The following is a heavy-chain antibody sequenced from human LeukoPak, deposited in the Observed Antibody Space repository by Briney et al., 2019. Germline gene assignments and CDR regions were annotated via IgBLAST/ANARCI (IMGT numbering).Heavy chain of an antibody. CDR2: IYSGGSI. Sequence: SGGSLRLSCAASGFTVSSNYMTWVRQAPGRGLEWVSVIYSGGSIYYADSVKGRFTVSRDISENTLYLQMNSLRAEDTAVYYCARANGELWDYICYYYMDVWGKGTTVTVSS. CDR1: GFTVSSNY. V-gene: IGHV3-53*01. J-gene: IGHJ6*03. D-gene: IGHD1-26*01. CDR3: ARANGELWDYICYYYMDV.